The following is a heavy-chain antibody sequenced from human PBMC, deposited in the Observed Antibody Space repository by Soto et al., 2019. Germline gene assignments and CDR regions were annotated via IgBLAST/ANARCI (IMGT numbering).Heavy chain of an antibody. CDR3: ARLPIVATHYYYYYMDV. CDR1: GGSISSSSYY. CDR2: IYYSGST. Sequence: QLQLQESGPGLVKPSETLSLTCTVSGGSISSSSYYWGWIRQPPGKGLEWIGSIYYSGSTYYNPSLKRRVTISVDTSKNQFSLKLSSVTAADTAVYYCARLPIVATHYYYYYMDVWGKGTTVTVSS. D-gene: IGHD5-12*01. J-gene: IGHJ6*03. V-gene: IGHV4-39*01.